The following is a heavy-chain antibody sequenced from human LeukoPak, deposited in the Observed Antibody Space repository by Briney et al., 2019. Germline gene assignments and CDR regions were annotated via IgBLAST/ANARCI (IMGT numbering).Heavy chain of an antibody. CDR2: ISYDGSNK. Sequence: GGSLRLSCAASGFTFSSYGMHWVRQAPGKGLEWVAVISYDGSNKYYADSVKGRFTISRDNSKNTLYLQMNSLRAEDTAVYYCARVVAAAAPSAFDIWGQGTMVTVSS. CDR1: GFTFSSYG. D-gene: IGHD6-13*01. V-gene: IGHV3-30*03. J-gene: IGHJ3*02. CDR3: ARVVAAAAPSAFDI.